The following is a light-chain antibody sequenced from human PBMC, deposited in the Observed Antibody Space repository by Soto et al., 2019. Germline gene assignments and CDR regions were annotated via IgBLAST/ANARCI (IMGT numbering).Light chain of an antibody. CDR2: YAS. V-gene: IGKV3-11*01. J-gene: IGKJ4*01. Sequence: VLPQSPATLSLSPGERATLSCRASQTVSRYLAWYQQKPGQAPRLLIYYASNRATGIPARFSGSGSGTDYTLTISSLEPEDFAVYYCQQRSTWPLFTFGGGTKVEI. CDR1: QTVSRY. CDR3: QQRSTWPLFT.